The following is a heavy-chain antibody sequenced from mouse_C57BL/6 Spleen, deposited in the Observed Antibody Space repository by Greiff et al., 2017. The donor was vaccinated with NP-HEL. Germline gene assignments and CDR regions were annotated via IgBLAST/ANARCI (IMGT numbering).Heavy chain of an antibody. CDR2: ISSGSSTI. J-gene: IGHJ1*03. D-gene: IGHD2-2*01. V-gene: IGHV5-17*01. Sequence: EVQVVESGGGLVKPGGSLKLSCAASGFTFSDYGMHWVRQAPEKGLEWVAYISSGSSTIYYADTVKGRFTISRDNAKNTLFLQMTSLRSEDTAMYYCAGRLRRGNWYFDVWGTGTTVTVSS. CDR3: AGRLRRGNWYFDV. CDR1: GFTFSDYG.